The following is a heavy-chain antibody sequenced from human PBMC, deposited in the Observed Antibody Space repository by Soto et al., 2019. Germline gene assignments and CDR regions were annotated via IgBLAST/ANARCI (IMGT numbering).Heavy chain of an antibody. CDR2: IYYSGST. CDR3: ARTITDYYDSSGYSPYWYFDL. CDR1: GGSISSGDYY. V-gene: IGHV4-30-4*01. D-gene: IGHD3-22*01. J-gene: IGHJ2*01. Sequence: QVQLQESGPGLVKPSQTLSLTCTVSGGSISSGDYYWSWIRQPPGKGLEWIGYIYYSGSTYYNPSLKSRLTISVDTSKNQFSLKLSSVTAADTAVYYCARTITDYYDSSGYSPYWYFDLWGRGTLVTVSS.